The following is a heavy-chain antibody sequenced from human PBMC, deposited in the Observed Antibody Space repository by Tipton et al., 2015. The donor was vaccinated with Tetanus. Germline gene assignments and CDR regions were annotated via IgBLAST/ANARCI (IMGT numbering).Heavy chain of an antibody. CDR3: ARVQEQRIYYYGMDV. CDR1: GYRPTNYG. V-gene: IGHV1-18*01. D-gene: IGHD6-25*01. Sequence: QLVQSGAEVKQPGATVTVSCKASGYRPTNYGISWVRQAPGQGLEWMGWISAYNGKTKYAQRLQGRVTMTTGRSASTAYMDLRRLRSDDTAVYYCARVQEQRIYYYGMDVWGQGTTVTVSS. CDR2: ISAYNGKT. J-gene: IGHJ6*02.